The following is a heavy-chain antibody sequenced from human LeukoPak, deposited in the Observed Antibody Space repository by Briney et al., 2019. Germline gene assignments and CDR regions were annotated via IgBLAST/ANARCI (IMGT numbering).Heavy chain of an antibody. J-gene: IGHJ4*02. Sequence: PSETLSLTCTVSGGSISSYYWSWIRQPPGKGLEWIGYIYYSGSSYYNPSLKSRVTISVDTSKNQFSLKLSSVTAADTAVYYCARARDPGYSYGPHFDYWGQGTLVTVSS. D-gene: IGHD5-18*01. CDR2: IYYSGSS. V-gene: IGHV4-59*08. CDR3: ARARDPGYSYGPHFDY. CDR1: GGSISSYY.